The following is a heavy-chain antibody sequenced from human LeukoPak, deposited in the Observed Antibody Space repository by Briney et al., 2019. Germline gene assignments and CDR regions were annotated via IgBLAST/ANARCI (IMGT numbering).Heavy chain of an antibody. CDR1: GYTFTSYY. Sequence: ASVKVSCKASGYTFTSYYMHWVRQAPGQGLEWMGIINPSGGSTSYAQKFQGRVTMTRDASTSTVYMELSSLRSEDTAVYYCARVARYSSGWYRERYFQHWGQGTLVTVSS. J-gene: IGHJ1*01. CDR2: INPSGGST. D-gene: IGHD6-19*01. V-gene: IGHV1-46*01. CDR3: ARVARYSSGWYRERYFQH.